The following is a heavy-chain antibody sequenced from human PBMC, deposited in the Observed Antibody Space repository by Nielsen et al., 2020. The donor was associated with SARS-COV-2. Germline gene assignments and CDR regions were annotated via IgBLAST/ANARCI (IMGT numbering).Heavy chain of an antibody. CDR1: GGSFSSGSYY. V-gene: IGHV4-61*01. CDR3: ARWAALWYYFDY. CDR2: IYYSGST. Sequence: SETLSLTCTASGGSFSSGSYYWSWIRQPPGKGLEWIGYIYYSGSTNYNPSLKSRVTISVDTSKNQFSLKLSSVTAADTAVYYCARWAALWYYFDYWGQGTLVTVSS. J-gene: IGHJ4*02. D-gene: IGHD3-10*01.